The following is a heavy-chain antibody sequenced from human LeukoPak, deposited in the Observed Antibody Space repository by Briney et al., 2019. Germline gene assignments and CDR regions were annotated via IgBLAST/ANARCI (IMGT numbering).Heavy chain of an antibody. CDR2: IKQDGSEK. D-gene: IGHD5-12*01. CDR3: AKDLVGYSSYGPLDY. Sequence: GGSLRLSCAASGFIFSSYWMNWVRQAPGKGLEWVANIKQDGSEKYYVDSVKGRFTISRDNAKNSLYLQMNSLRAEDTAVYYCAKDLVGYSSYGPLDYWGQGTLVTVSS. V-gene: IGHV3-7*03. J-gene: IGHJ4*02. CDR1: GFIFSSYW.